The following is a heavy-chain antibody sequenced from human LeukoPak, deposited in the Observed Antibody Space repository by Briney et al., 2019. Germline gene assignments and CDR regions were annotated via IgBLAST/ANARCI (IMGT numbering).Heavy chain of an antibody. V-gene: IGHV3-23*01. D-gene: IGHD3-22*01. CDR3: AKDPFTYYYDSSGGQTHDY. CDR1: GFTFSTYA. Sequence: GGSLRLSCAASGFTFSTYAMTWVRQAPGKGLEWVSVISGSGGSTYYADSVKGRFTISRDNSKNALYLQMNSLRAEDTAVYYCAKDPFTYYYDSSGGQTHDYWGQGTLVTVSS. J-gene: IGHJ4*02. CDR2: ISGSGGST.